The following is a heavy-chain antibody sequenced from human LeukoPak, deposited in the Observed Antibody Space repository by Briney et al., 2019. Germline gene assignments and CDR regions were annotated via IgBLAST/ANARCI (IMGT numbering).Heavy chain of an antibody. D-gene: IGHD3-9*01. CDR3: AKEYDILTGYYAFDI. Sequence: GGSLRLSCAASGFTFISYGMHWVRQAPGKGLEWVAFLRYDGSNKYYADSVKGRFTISRDNSKNTLYLQMNSLRAEDTAVYYCAKEYDILTGYYAFDIWGQGTMVTVSS. CDR1: GFTFISYG. V-gene: IGHV3-30*02. CDR2: LRYDGSNK. J-gene: IGHJ3*02.